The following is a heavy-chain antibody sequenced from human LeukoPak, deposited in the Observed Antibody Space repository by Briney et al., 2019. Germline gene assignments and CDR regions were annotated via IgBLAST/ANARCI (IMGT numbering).Heavy chain of an antibody. CDR3: ARIRDGYNDAYDI. CDR1: GYIFTSYF. CDR2: INPSGGST. Sequence: ASVKVSCKASGYIFTSYFMHWVRQAPGQGLEWMGLINPSGGSTRYAQKFQGRVTMTRDTSTSTVYMELSGLRSEDTALYYCARIRDGYNDAYDIWGQGTMVTVSS. D-gene: IGHD5-24*01. V-gene: IGHV1-46*01. J-gene: IGHJ3*02.